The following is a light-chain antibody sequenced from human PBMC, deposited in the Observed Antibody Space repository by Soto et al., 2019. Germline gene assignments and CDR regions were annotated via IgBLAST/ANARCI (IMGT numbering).Light chain of an antibody. CDR2: DVS. CDR1: SSDVGGSNH. CDR3: CSFAGSYTFV. J-gene: IGLJ1*01. Sequence: QSVLTQPRSVSGSPGQSVTISCTGTSSDVGGSNHVSWYQYHPGKAPKFIIYDVSTRPSGVPDRFSGSTSGNTASLTISGLQAEDEADYYCCSFAGSYTFVFGTGTKRTVL. V-gene: IGLV2-11*01.